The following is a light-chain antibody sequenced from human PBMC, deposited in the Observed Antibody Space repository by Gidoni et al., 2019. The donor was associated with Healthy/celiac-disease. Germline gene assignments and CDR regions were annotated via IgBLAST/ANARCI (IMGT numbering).Light chain of an antibody. V-gene: IGKV3-15*01. CDR1: QSGNSN. CDR3: QPYNNWPLT. Sequence: SPATLSVSPGERATLSCRASQSGNSNLAGYQQKPGQAPRLLIYGASTRATGIPARFSGSGSGTEFTLTISSLQSEDFAVYYCQPYNNWPLTFGQXTKLEIK. J-gene: IGKJ2*01. CDR2: GAS.